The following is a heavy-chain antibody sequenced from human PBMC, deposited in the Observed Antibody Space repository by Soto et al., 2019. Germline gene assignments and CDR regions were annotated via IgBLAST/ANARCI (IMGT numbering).Heavy chain of an antibody. V-gene: IGHV3-30*18. CDR3: AKGDQGSDAFDI. J-gene: IGHJ3*02. D-gene: IGHD3-10*01. Sequence: GGSLRLSCAASGFTFSRHGMHWVRQAPGKGLEWVAVISYDGSNKYYADSVKGRFTISRDNSKNTLYLQMNSLRAEDTAVYYCAKGDQGSDAFDIWGQGTMVNGSS. CDR2: ISYDGSNK. CDR1: GFTFSRHG.